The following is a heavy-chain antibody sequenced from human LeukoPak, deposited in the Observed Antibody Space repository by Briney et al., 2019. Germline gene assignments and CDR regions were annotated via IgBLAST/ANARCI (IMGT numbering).Heavy chain of an antibody. CDR3: ASPGEGGYNYYMDV. CDR1: GGSISSSSYY. CDR2: IYYSGST. D-gene: IGHD2-15*01. Sequence: SETLSLTCTVSGGSISSSSYYWGWIRQPPRKGLEWIGSIYYSGSTYYNPSLKSRVTISVDTSKNQFSLKLSSVTAADTAVYYCASPGEGGYNYYMDVWGKGTTVTVSS. J-gene: IGHJ6*03. V-gene: IGHV4-39*01.